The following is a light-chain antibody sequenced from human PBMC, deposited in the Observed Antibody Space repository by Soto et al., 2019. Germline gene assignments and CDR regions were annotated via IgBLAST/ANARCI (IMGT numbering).Light chain of an antibody. CDR3: QQYGSSSWT. V-gene: IGKV3-15*01. CDR2: GAS. CDR1: QSVSSN. Sequence: EIVMTQSPATLSVSPWERATLSCRASQSVSSNLAWYQQKPGQAPRLLIYGASTRATGIPARFSGSGSGTEFNLTISRLEPEDFAVYYCQQYGSSSWTFGQGTKVDIK. J-gene: IGKJ1*01.